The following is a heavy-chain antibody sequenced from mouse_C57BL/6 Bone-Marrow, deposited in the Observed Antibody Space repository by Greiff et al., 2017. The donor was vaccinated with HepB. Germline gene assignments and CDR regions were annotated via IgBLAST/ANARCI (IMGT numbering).Heavy chain of an antibody. CDR1: GYTFTSYW. J-gene: IGHJ2*01. D-gene: IGHD3-2*02. V-gene: IGHV1-69*01. CDR3: AREGIQLRLDY. CDR2: IDPSDSYT. Sequence: QVQLQQPGAELVMPGASVKLSCKASGYTFTSYWMHWVKQRPGQGLEWIGEIDPSDSYTNYNQKFKGKSTLTVDKSSSTAYMQLSSLTSEGSAVYYCAREGIQLRLDYWGQGTTVTVSS.